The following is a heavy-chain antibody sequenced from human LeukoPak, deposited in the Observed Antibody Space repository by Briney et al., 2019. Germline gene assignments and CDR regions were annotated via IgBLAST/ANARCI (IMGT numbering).Heavy chain of an antibody. CDR2: IYYSGST. D-gene: IGHD3-10*01. CDR3: ARESVRGVRHSYFDY. V-gene: IGHV4-59*01. CDR1: GGSIGSYY. J-gene: IGHJ4*02. Sequence: SETLSLTCTVSGGSIGSYYWSWIRQPPGKGLEGIGYIYYSGSTNYNPSLKSRVTISVDTSKNQFSLKLSSVTAADTAVYYCARESVRGVRHSYFDYWGQGTLVTVSS.